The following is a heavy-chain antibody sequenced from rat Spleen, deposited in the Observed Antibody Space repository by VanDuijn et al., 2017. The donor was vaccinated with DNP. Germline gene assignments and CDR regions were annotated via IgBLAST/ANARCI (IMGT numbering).Heavy chain of an antibody. J-gene: IGHJ2*01. CDR1: GFSLTSYT. V-gene: IGHV2-6*01. CDR2: ISSGGST. D-gene: IGHD1-10*01. Sequence: QVQLKESGPGLVQPSQTLSLTCTVSGFSLTSYTVSWVRQPPGKGLEWIATISSGGSTYYNSALKSRLSISRDTSKSQVFLKMNSLQTEDTAIYFCTRGFNNYGFFDYWGHGVMVTVSS. CDR3: TRGFNNYGFFDY.